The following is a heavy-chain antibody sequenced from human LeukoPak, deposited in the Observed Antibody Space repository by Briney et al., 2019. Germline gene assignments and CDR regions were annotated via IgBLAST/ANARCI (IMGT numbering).Heavy chain of an antibody. CDR3: ATNGASSSYHYMDV. CDR1: GFSFSNYA. D-gene: IGHD2-2*01. Sequence: GGSLILSCKASGFSFSNYAMSWVRQAPGKGLEWVSTISGIGDIIHYADYVKGRFTVSRDNSKNTAYVQLNSLRAEDTAVYYCATNGASSSYHYMDVSGTGATVTVSS. V-gene: IGHV3-23*01. J-gene: IGHJ6*03. CDR2: ISGIGDII.